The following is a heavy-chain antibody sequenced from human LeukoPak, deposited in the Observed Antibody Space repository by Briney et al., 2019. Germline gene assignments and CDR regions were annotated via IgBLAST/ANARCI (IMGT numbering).Heavy chain of an antibody. Sequence: SQTLSLTCAISGDSFSSNSAAWNWIRQSPSRGLEWLGRTYYRSKWYNDYAVSVKSRITINPDTSKNQFSLQLNSVTPEDTAVYYCERADIAVAEAIPYWYLDLWGGGTLVIVSS. CDR3: ERADIAVAEAIPYWYLDL. V-gene: IGHV6-1*01. CDR1: GDSFSSNSAA. D-gene: IGHD6-19*01. CDR2: TYYRSKWYN. J-gene: IGHJ2*01.